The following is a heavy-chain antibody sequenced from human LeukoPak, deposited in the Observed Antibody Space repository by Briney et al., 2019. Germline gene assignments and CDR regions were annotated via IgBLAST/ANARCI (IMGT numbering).Heavy chain of an antibody. Sequence: ASVKVSCKASGYTFTGYYIHWVRQAPGQGLEWLGWINPTTGGTKYAQKFEGRVTITRDMSTSTAYMELSSLRSEDTAVYYCARESSKYLDAFDIWGQGTMVTVSS. D-gene: IGHD2-2*01. CDR1: GYTFTGYY. V-gene: IGHV1-2*02. CDR3: ARESSKYLDAFDI. J-gene: IGHJ3*02. CDR2: INPTTGGT.